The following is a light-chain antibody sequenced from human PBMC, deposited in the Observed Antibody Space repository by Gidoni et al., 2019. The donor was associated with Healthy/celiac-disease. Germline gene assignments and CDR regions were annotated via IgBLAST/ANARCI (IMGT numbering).Light chain of an antibody. Sequence: DIVLTQSPATLSLSPGERATLSCRASQSVSSYLAWYQQKPGQAPRPLIYDASNRATGIPARFSGSESGTDFTLTISSLEPEDFAVYYCQQRSNWPGVTFGPGTKVDIK. CDR1: QSVSSY. V-gene: IGKV3-11*01. CDR3: QQRSNWPGVT. CDR2: DAS. J-gene: IGKJ3*01.